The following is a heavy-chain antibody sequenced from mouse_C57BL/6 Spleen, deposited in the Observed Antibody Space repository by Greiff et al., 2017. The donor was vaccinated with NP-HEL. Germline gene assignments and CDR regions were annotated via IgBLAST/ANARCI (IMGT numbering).Heavy chain of an antibody. CDR1: GFTFSDYG. V-gene: IGHV5-17*01. D-gene: IGHD1-1*01. Sequence: EVTVVESGGGLVKPGGSLKLSCAASGFTFSDYGMHWVRQAPEKGLEWVAYISSGSSTINYADTVQGRFTILRDNAHNTQFLQMTSRRAEDTAIYYCAGPYYYGRAAYAMDYWGQGTSVTVSS. CDR2: ISSGSSTI. CDR3: AGPYYYGRAAYAMDY. J-gene: IGHJ4*01.